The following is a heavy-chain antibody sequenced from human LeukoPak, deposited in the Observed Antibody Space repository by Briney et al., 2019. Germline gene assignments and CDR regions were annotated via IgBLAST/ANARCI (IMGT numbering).Heavy chain of an antibody. CDR2: ISYDGGNE. CDR1: GFTFSNYA. J-gene: IGHJ3*02. V-gene: IGHV3-30*18. CDR3: ANLYYYDSTGYEVDAFDI. Sequence: GGSLRLSCAASGFTFSNYAMHWVRPAPGKGLEWVAVISYDGGNEYYADSVKGRFAISRDNSKNTLYLQMNSLTAEDTAVYYCANLYYYDSTGYEVDAFDIWGQGTMVTVSS. D-gene: IGHD3-22*01.